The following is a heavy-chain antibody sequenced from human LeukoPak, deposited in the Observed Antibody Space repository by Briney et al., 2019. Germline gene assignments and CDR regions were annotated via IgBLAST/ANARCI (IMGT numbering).Heavy chain of an antibody. J-gene: IGHJ4*02. CDR3: ARTRYYYNSRSYGAPYYFDY. V-gene: IGHV4-59*05. CDR2: IYYSGST. CDR1: GGSISSYY. Sequence: PSETLSLTCTVSGGSISSYYWSWIRQPPGKGLEWIGSIYYSGSTYYNPSLKSRVIISVDTSKNQFSLKLSSVTAADTAVYYCARTRYYYNSRSYGAPYYFDYWGQGTLVTVSS. D-gene: IGHD3-10*01.